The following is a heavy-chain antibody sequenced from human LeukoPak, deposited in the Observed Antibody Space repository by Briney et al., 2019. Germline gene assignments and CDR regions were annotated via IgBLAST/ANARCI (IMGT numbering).Heavy chain of an antibody. CDR2: INPNSGDT. J-gene: IGHJ3*02. CDR3: ARALYTSSWPINAFNI. D-gene: IGHD6-13*01. CDR1: GYTFTGYY. V-gene: IGHV1-2*02. Sequence: ASVKVSCKASGYTFTGYYMHWVRQAPGQGLEWMGWINPNSGDTSYEQKFQGRVTMTRDTSISTAYMELSRLRSDDRAVYYCARALYTSSWPINAFNIWGQGTMVTVSS.